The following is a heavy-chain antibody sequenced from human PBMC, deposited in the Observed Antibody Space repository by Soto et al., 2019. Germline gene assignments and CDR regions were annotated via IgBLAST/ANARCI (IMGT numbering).Heavy chain of an antibody. CDR2: IYYSGST. J-gene: IGHJ4*02. D-gene: IGHD4-17*01. CDR1: GGSISSGGYY. CDR3: ARDYGGYFDY. V-gene: IGHV4-31*03. Sequence: QVQLQESGPGLVKPSQTLSLTCTVSGGSISSGGYYWSWIRQHPGKGLEWIGYIYYSGSTYYNPSLXSXXXIXXDTSKNQFSLKLSSVTAADTAVYYCARDYGGYFDYWGQGTLVTVSS.